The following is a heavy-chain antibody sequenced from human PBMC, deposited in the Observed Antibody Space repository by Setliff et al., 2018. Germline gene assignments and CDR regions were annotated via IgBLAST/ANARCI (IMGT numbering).Heavy chain of an antibody. D-gene: IGHD5-18*01. Sequence: ASVKVSCKASGGTFSSYGISWVRQAPGQGLEWMGGTIPISGSTNYAQKFQDRVTIITDESTSTAYMELSSLRTEDTAVYYCAREGVDTRSSTDYRYYMDVWGKGTTVTVSS. J-gene: IGHJ6*03. CDR2: TIPISGST. CDR3: AREGVDTRSSTDYRYYMDV. CDR1: GGTFSSYG. V-gene: IGHV1-69*05.